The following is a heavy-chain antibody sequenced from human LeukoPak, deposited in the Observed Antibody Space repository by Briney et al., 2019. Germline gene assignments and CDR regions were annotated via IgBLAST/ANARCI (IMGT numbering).Heavy chain of an antibody. CDR2: IKQDGSEK. Sequence: GGSLRLSCAASGFTFSSYWMSWVRQAPGKGLEWVANIKQDGSEKYYVDSVKGRFTISRDNAKNPLYLQMNSLRAEDTAVYYCARDMLVITYYYYGMDVWGKGTTVTVSS. J-gene: IGHJ6*04. V-gene: IGHV3-7*03. CDR1: GFTFSSYW. D-gene: IGHD3-9*01. CDR3: ARDMLVITYYYYGMDV.